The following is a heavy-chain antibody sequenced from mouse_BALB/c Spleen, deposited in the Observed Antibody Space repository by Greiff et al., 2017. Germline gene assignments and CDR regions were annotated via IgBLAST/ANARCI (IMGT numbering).Heavy chain of an antibody. D-gene: IGHD2-1*01. CDR3: ARGDGNYLYYYAMDY. CDR2: ISDGGSYT. Sequence: EVKLVESGGGLVKPGGSLKLSCAASGFTFSDYYMYWVRQTPEKRLEWVATISDGGSYTYYPDSVKGRFTISRDNAKNNLYLQMSSLKSEDTAMYYCARGDGNYLYYYAMDYWGQGTSVTVSS. CDR1: GFTFSDYY. V-gene: IGHV5-4*02. J-gene: IGHJ4*01.